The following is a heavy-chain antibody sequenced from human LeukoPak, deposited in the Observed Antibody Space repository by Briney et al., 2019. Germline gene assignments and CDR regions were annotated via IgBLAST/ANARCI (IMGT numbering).Heavy chain of an antibody. J-gene: IGHJ4*02. CDR1: GFTVSSNY. V-gene: IGHV3-66*01. CDR2: IYSGGSI. CDR3: ARVAYSSGYYYYFDY. D-gene: IGHD3-22*01. Sequence: GGSLRLSCAASGFTVSSNYMSWVRQAPGKGLEWVSIIYSGGSIYYADSVKGRFTISRDNSKNTLYLQMNSLGAEDTAVYYCARVAYSSGYYYYFDYWGQGTLVTVSS.